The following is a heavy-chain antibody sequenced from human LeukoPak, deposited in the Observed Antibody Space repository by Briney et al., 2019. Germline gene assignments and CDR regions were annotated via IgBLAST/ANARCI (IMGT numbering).Heavy chain of an antibody. CDR1: GGSISSSSYY. V-gene: IGHV4-39*01. CDR2: IYYSGST. CDR3: ARSGSSSWYGGSWFDP. J-gene: IGHJ5*02. D-gene: IGHD6-13*01. Sequence: PSETLSLTCTVSGGSISSSSYYWGWIRQPPGKGLEWIGSIYYSGSTYYNPSLKSRVTISVDTSKNQFSLQLSSVTAADTAVYYCARSGSSSWYGGSWFDPWGQGTLVTVSS.